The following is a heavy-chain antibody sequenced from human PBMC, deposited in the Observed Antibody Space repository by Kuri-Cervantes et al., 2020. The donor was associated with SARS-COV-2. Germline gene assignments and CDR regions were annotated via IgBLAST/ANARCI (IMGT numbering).Heavy chain of an antibody. CDR1: GGSISSSSYY. D-gene: IGHD3-10*01. J-gene: IGHJ4*02. Sequence: SETLSLTCTVSGGSISSSSYYWGWIRQPPGKGLEWIGSIYYSGSTYYNPSLKSRVTISVDTSKNQFSLKLSSVTAADTAVYYCAHIVPKTMEFDYWGQGTLVTTPQ. V-gene: IGHV4-39*07. CDR3: AHIVPKTMEFDY. CDR2: IYYSGST.